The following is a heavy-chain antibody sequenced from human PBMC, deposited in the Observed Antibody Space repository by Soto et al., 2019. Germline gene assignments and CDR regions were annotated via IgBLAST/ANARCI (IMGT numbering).Heavy chain of an antibody. CDR1: GFTFSSHW. J-gene: IGHJ4*02. Sequence: GGSLRLSCAASGFTFSSHWMHWVRQTPGKGLVWVSRVNSDGSSTGYADSVMGRFTISRDNAKNTLFLEMNNLRAEDTAVYYCARARIVSAHSLIDYWGQGTPVTVSS. CDR3: ARARIVSAHSLIDY. CDR2: VNSDGSST. D-gene: IGHD1-26*01. V-gene: IGHV3-74*01.